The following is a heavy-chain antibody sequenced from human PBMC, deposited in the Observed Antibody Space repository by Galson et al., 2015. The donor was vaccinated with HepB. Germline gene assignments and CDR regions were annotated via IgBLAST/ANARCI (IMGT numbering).Heavy chain of an antibody. V-gene: IGHV3-48*02. Sequence: SLRLSCAASGFTFTDYSINWVRQAPGKGLQWVSYITTSSSGNTIYYADSVKGRFTTSRDNAKNSLYLQMNSLRDEDTAVYYCATGGGWSLHKWGQGTLVTVSS. J-gene: IGHJ4*02. D-gene: IGHD2-15*01. CDR3: ATGGGWSLHK. CDR1: GFTFTDYS. CDR2: ITTSSSGNTI.